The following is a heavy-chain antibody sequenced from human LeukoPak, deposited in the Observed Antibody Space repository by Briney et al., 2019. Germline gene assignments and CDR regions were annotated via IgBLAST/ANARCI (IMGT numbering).Heavy chain of an antibody. Sequence: GGSLRLSCAASGFTFSQYDMHWVRQAPGKGLEWVAFIRYDGSNKYYADSVKGRFTISRDNAKNSLYLQMNSLRAEDTAVYYCARDPSVLLWFGESKLNFDYWGQGTLVTVSS. J-gene: IGHJ4*02. CDR2: IRYDGSNK. V-gene: IGHV3-30*02. CDR3: ARDPSVLLWFGESKLNFDY. D-gene: IGHD3-10*01. CDR1: GFTFSQYD.